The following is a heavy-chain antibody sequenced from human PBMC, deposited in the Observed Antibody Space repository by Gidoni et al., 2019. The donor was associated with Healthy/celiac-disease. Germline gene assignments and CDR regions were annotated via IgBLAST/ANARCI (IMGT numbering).Heavy chain of an antibody. J-gene: IGHJ6*02. CDR3: AREGVRLGGYDLFSSSWYYGMDV. Sequence: VQLQESGPGLVKPSQTLSLTCTVSGGSISSGGYYWSWIRQHPGKGLEWIGYIYYSGSTYYNPSLKSRVTISVDTSKNQFSLKLSSVTAADTAVYYCAREGVRLGGYDLFSSSWYYGMDVWGQGTTVTVSS. CDR1: GGSISSGGYY. V-gene: IGHV4-31*03. D-gene: IGHD5-12*01. CDR2: IYYSGST.